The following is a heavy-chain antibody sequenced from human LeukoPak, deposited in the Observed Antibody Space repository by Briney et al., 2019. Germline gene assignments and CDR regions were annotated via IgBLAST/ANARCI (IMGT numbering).Heavy chain of an antibody. J-gene: IGHJ4*02. CDR3: ARDRAYGDYLDY. V-gene: IGHV3-74*01. CDR1: GFTFSSDW. CDR2: INSDGSST. Sequence: GGSLRLSCAASGFTFSSDWMHWVRQAPGKGLVWVSRINSDGSSTSYADSVKGRFTISRDNAKNTLYLQMNSLRAEDTAVYYCARDRAYGDYLDYWGQGTLVTVSS. D-gene: IGHD4-17*01.